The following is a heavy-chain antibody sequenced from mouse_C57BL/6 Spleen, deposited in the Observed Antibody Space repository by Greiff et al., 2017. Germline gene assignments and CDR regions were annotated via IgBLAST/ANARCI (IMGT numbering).Heavy chain of an antibody. Sequence: EVKLVESGGGLVKPGGSLKLSCAASGFTFSDYGMHWVRQAPEKGLEWVAYISSGSSTIYYADTVKGRFTISRDNAKNTLFLQVTSLRSEDTAMYYCARGYYGSSYFYWYFDVWGTGTTVTVSS. D-gene: IGHD1-1*01. V-gene: IGHV5-17*01. CDR1: GFTFSDYG. J-gene: IGHJ1*03. CDR2: ISSGSSTI. CDR3: ARGYYGSSYFYWYFDV.